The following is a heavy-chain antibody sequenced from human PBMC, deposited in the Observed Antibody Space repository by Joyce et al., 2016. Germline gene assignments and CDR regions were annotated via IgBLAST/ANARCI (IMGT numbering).Heavy chain of an antibody. CDR1: GFSFNPYS. Sequence: EVQLVESGGGLVQPGGSLRLSCAASGFSFNPYSINWVRQAQGKGLEWLSYISASSGTIYYADSVKGRFTISRDNAKNSVYLQMNSLRDEDTAVYYCARVGRTGYTCDYWGQGTLVTVSS. CDR2: ISASSGTI. V-gene: IGHV3-48*02. D-gene: IGHD5-24*01. CDR3: ARVGRTGYTCDY. J-gene: IGHJ4*02.